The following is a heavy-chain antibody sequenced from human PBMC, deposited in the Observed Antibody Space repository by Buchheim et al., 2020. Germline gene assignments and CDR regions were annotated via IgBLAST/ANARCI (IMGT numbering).Heavy chain of an antibody. D-gene: IGHD2-2*01. V-gene: IGHV1-46*01. CDR1: GYTFTSYY. J-gene: IGHJ4*02. CDR2: INPSGGST. Sequence: QVQLVQSGAEVKKPGASVKVSCKASGYTFTSYYMHWVRKAPGQGLEWMGIINPSGGSTRYAQQLQGRVTMTRDTSTSTVYMELCSLRSEDTSVYYCARDIVVVPAAIKEYYFDYWGQGTL. CDR3: ARDIVVVPAAIKEYYFDY.